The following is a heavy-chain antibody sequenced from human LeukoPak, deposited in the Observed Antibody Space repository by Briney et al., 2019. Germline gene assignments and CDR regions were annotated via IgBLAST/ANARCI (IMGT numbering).Heavy chain of an antibody. CDR2: ISYDGSDK. CDR1: GFTFRNFA. CDR3: ARGSHNDFWIGHNPFDI. J-gene: IGHJ3*02. Sequence: GGSLRLSCAASGFTFRNFAMHWVRQVPGKGLEWVAVISYDGSDKYYADSVKGRFTISRDDSKNTLFLQMNRLRPEDTAMFYCARGSHNDFWIGHNPFDIWGQGTMVTVAS. D-gene: IGHD3-3*01. V-gene: IGHV3-30*04.